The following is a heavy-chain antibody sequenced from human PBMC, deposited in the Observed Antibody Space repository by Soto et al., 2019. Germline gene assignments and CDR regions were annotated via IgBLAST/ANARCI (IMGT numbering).Heavy chain of an antibody. CDR1: GYTFTSYG. CDR3: ARDAGVAGEPYY. Sequence: QVQLVLSGAEVKKPGASVKVSCKASGYTFTSYGISWVRQAPGQGLEWMGWISAYNGNTNYAHKLQGRVTMTTDTSPSTAYMDLRSLRSDDTAVYYWARDAGVAGEPYYWGQGTLVTVSS. V-gene: IGHV1-18*01. J-gene: IGHJ4*02. D-gene: IGHD3-3*01. CDR2: ISAYNGNT.